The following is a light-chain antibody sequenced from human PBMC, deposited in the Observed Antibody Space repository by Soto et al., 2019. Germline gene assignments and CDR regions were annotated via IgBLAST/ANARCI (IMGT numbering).Light chain of an antibody. CDR1: QSVSSSY. J-gene: IGKJ2*01. Sequence: EIVLTQSPGTLSLSPGERATLSCRASQSVSSSYLAWYQQKPGQAPRLLIYGASSRATGIPDRFSGSGSGTDFTLTIRRLEPEDFAVYYCQQYGSSGYTFGQVTKLEIK. V-gene: IGKV3-20*01. CDR3: QQYGSSGYT. CDR2: GAS.